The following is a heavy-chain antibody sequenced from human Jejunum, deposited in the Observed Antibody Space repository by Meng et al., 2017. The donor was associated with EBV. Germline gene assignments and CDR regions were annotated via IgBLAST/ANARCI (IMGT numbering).Heavy chain of an antibody. J-gene: IGHJ4*02. CDR1: GFTFNNNA. CDR2: ISASGGST. CDR3: AMQAGGYYYPFDY. V-gene: IGHV3-23*01. Sequence: VLLLGSGGGLVKLGWSLSTPCAASGFTFNNNALSWVRQAPGKGLEWVSAISASGGSTDYADSVKGRFTISRDNSKNTLYLQINSLRAEDTAVYYCAMQAGGYYYPFDYWGQGTLVTVSS. D-gene: IGHD3-22*01.